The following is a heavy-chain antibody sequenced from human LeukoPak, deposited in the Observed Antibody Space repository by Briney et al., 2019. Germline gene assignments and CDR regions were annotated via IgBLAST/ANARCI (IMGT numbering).Heavy chain of an antibody. V-gene: IGHV1-24*01. Sequence: ASVKVSCKVSGYTLTELSMHWVRQAPGKGPEWVGGFDPEDGETIYAQKFQGRVTMTEDTSTDTAYMELSSLRSEDTAVYYCATTTVTTPEYYFDYWGQGTLVTVSS. J-gene: IGHJ4*02. CDR2: FDPEDGET. CDR3: ATTTVTTPEYYFDY. CDR1: GYTLTELS. D-gene: IGHD4-11*01.